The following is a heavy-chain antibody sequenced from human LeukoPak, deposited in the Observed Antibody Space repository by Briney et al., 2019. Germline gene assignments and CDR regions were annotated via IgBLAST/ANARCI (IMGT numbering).Heavy chain of an antibody. D-gene: IGHD6-13*01. V-gene: IGHV1-46*01. CDR3: ARGGFGQQLDKVPIDY. Sequence: ASVKVSCKASGGTFSSYAISWVRQAPGQGLEWMGIINPSGGSTSYAQKFQGRVTMTRDTSTSTVYMELSSLRSEDTAVYYCARGGFGQQLDKVPIDYWGQGTLVTVSS. J-gene: IGHJ4*02. CDR1: GGTFSSYA. CDR2: INPSGGST.